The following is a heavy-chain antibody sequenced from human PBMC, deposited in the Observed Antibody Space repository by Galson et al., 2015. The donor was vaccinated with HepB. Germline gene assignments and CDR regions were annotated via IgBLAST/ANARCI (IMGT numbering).Heavy chain of an antibody. CDR2: ISSSSSTI. CDR3: ARDRRYSSGWYRSDAFDI. D-gene: IGHD6-19*01. J-gene: IGHJ3*02. V-gene: IGHV3-48*01. CDR1: GFTFSSYS. Sequence: SLRLSCAASGFTFSSYSMNWVRQAPGKGLEWVSYISSSSSTIYYADSVKGRFTISRDNAKNSLYLQMNSLRAEDTAVYYCARDRRYSSGWYRSDAFDIWGQGTMVTVSS.